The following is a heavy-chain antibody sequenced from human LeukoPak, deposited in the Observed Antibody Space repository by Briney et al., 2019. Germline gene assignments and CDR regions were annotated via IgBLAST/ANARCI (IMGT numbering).Heavy chain of an antibody. D-gene: IGHD2-21*01. CDR2: IYYSGST. CDR1: GGSISSGGYY. Sequence: SQTLSLTCTVSGGSISSGGYYWSWLRQHPGKGLEWIGYIYYSGSTYYNPSLKSRVTISVDTSKNQFSLKLSSVTAADTAVYYCARGSSGDYVDYWGQGTLVTVSS. V-gene: IGHV4-31*03. J-gene: IGHJ4*02. CDR3: ARGSSGDYVDY.